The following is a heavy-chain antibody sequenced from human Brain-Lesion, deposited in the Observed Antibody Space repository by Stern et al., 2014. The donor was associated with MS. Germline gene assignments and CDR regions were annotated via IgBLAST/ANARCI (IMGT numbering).Heavy chain of an antibody. D-gene: IGHD5-12*01. Sequence: EVQLVQSGAEVKKPGESLKISCEASGYLFDDYWIGWVRQMSGRGLELVAIIFPRDSNTRYSASVQGQGTISADKSISTAHLQWTSLKPATPAMFYCASSPATPSGYDRFDYWGQGALVTVSS. V-gene: IGHV5-51*03. CDR2: IFPRDSNT. CDR1: GYLFDDYW. J-gene: IGHJ4*02. CDR3: ASSPATPSGYDRFDY.